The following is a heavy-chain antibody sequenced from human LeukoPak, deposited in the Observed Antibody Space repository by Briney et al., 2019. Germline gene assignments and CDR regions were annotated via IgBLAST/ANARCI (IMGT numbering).Heavy chain of an antibody. Sequence: GGSLRLSCAASGFTFSSYAMSWVRQAPGKGLEWVSYISSSGSTIYYADSVKGRFTISRDNAKNSLYLQMNSLRAEDTAVYYCARDRRTYYYDSSSETYWGQGTLVTVSS. CDR2: ISSSGSTI. CDR1: GFTFSSYA. V-gene: IGHV3-48*04. CDR3: ARDRRTYYYDSSSETY. D-gene: IGHD3-22*01. J-gene: IGHJ4*02.